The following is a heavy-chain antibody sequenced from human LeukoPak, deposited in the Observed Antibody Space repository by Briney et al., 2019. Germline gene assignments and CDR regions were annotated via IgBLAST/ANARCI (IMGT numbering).Heavy chain of an antibody. Sequence: GASVKLSCKASGCTLTTSGISWVRQAPGQRLEWMGWSSAHNGLTECAKKFQGRVTLNSHTSTTTAYMELRSLTFDDTAVYYCARICCPASATWYPDDYWGQGTLVTVSS. D-gene: IGHD6-13*01. CDR1: GCTLTTSG. CDR2: SSAHNGLT. CDR3: ARICCPASATWYPDDY. J-gene: IGHJ4*02. V-gene: IGHV1-18*01.